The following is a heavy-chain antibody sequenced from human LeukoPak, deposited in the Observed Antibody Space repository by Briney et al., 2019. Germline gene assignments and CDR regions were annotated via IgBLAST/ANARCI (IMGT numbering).Heavy chain of an antibody. J-gene: IGHJ6*03. V-gene: IGHV4-59*01. CDR3: ARDKTEGYYYYYMDV. D-gene: IGHD1-14*01. Sequence: SETLSLTCTVSGGSISSYYWSWIRQPPGKGLGWIGYIYYSGSTNYNPSLKSRVTISVDTSKNQFSLKLSSVTAADTAVYYCARDKTEGYYYYYMDVWGKGTTVTVSS. CDR1: GGSISSYY. CDR2: IYYSGST.